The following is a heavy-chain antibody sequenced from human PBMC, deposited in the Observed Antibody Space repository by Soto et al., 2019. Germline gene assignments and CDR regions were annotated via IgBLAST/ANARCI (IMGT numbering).Heavy chain of an antibody. V-gene: IGHV1-2*02. Sequence: QVQLVHSGAEVTKPGASVKVSCKASGYTFADYYIHWVRQAPGQGLEWIGWINPKSGGTSYAQKFQGRVTMASDTSNSTAYVEVRMLRYDDTAMYYCAREALAARVGSTTRCDYWGQGTLVTVSS. J-gene: IGHJ4*02. D-gene: IGHD1-26*01. CDR2: INPKSGGT. CDR3: AREALAARVGSTTRCDY. CDR1: GYTFADYY.